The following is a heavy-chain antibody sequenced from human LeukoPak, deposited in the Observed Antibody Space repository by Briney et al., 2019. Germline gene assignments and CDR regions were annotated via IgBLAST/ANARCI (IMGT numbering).Heavy chain of an antibody. CDR1: GFTFSSYD. J-gene: IGHJ4*02. Sequence: GGSLRLSCAASGFTFSSYDMHWVRQSTGKGLEWVSAISFAGDTYYAGSVKGRFTISRENAKNSLYLQMDSLRAGDTALYHCARGNILTGYEYWGQGTLVTVSS. V-gene: IGHV3-13*04. D-gene: IGHD3-9*01. CDR2: ISFAGDT. CDR3: ARGNILTGYEY.